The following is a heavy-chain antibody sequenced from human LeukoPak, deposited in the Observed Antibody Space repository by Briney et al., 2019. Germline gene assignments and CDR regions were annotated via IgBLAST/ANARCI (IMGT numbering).Heavy chain of an antibody. CDR1: GYTFTSYG. J-gene: IGHJ5*02. D-gene: IGHD6-6*01. CDR3: ASSPHSSSSDWFDP. CDR2: ISAYNGNT. V-gene: IGHV1-18*01. Sequence: GASVTVSCKASGYTFTSYGISWVRQAPGQGLEWMGWISAYNGNTNYAQKLQGRVTMTTDTSTSTAYMELRSLRSDDTAVYYCASSPHSSSSDWFDPWGQGTLVTVSS.